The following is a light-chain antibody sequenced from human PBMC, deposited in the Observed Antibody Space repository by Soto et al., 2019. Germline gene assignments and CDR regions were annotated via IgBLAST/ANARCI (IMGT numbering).Light chain of an antibody. J-gene: IGKJ1*01. CDR1: QGINSF. CDR2: AAS. V-gene: IGKV1-9*01. Sequence: IQLTQSPSSLSASVGDRVTITCRASQGINSFLAWYQQKPGKAPKLLIYAASTLQSGVPSRFSGSGSGTDFTLTISSLQPEDFATYYCLLDFRYFWAFGQGTKVEIK. CDR3: LLDFRYFWA.